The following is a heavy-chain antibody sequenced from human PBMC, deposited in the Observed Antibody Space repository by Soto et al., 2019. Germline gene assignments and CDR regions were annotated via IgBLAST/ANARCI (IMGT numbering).Heavy chain of an antibody. J-gene: IGHJ4*02. CDR1: GYSFTSLD. CDR3: ARGVSAGVDY. CDR2: MEPSTGRT. D-gene: IGHD1-26*01. V-gene: IGHV1-8*01. Sequence: ASVRVSCKASGYSFTSLDINWVRQTAGQGLEWMGWMEPSTGRTGYAQKFQGRVTMTRDTSINTAYMELTTLTSDDTAFYYCARGVSAGVDYWGQGTLVTVSS.